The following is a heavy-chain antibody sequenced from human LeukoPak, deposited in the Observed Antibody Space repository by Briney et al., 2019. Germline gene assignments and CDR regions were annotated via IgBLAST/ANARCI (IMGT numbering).Heavy chain of an antibody. CDR2: ISSSSSTI. J-gene: IGHJ4*02. Sequence: QPGGSLRLSCAASGFTFSSYSMNWARQAPGKGLEWVSYISSSSSTIYYADSVKGRFTISRDNAKNSLYLQMNSLRAEDTAVYYCAREGEWELPLYYFDYWGQGALVTVSS. CDR3: AREGEWELPLYYFDY. V-gene: IGHV3-48*01. CDR1: GFTFSSYS. D-gene: IGHD1-26*01.